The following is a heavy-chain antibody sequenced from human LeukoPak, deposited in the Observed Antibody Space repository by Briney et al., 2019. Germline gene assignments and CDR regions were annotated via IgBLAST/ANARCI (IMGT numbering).Heavy chain of an antibody. V-gene: IGHV4-59*08. CDR1: VGSMSSYR. CDR2: IYNSGG. Sequence: PSETLSLTCTVSVGSMSSYRWNWIRQSPGKGLEWIGYIYNSGGNDNPSLKSRVTISLDTSKNQFSLKPSSATAAGTAVYYWASFSIDPADVRALDYWGQGTLVTVSS. CDR3: ASFSIDPADVRALDY. D-gene: IGHD2/OR15-2a*01. J-gene: IGHJ4*02.